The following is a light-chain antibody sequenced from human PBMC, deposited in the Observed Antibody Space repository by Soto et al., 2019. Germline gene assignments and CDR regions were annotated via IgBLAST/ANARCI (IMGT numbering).Light chain of an antibody. Sequence: QSVLTQPPSVSAAPGQKVTISCSGSSSNIGNNYVSWYQQLPGTAPKLLIYENNKRPSGIPDRFSGSKSGTSATLGITGLQTGDEADYYCGTWDSSLSAGVFGGGTQLIVL. J-gene: IGLJ7*01. V-gene: IGLV1-51*02. CDR3: GTWDSSLSAGV. CDR2: ENN. CDR1: SSNIGNNY.